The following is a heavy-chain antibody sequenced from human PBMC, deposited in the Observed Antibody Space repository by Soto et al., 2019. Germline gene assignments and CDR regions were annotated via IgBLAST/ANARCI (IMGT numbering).Heavy chain of an antibody. CDR1: GFAFSRYA. V-gene: IGHV3-30*04. Sequence: GGSLRLSCAASGFAFSRYAMHWVRQAPGKGLEWLAVIAYDGSGEFYSETAKGRFTISRDNSMDSLYLQMHSLKTEDTAMYYCERGWNNPGYLDSCGLXTLVTVSS. CDR2: IAYDGSGE. J-gene: IGHJ4*02. D-gene: IGHD1-1*01. CDR3: ERGWNNPGYLDS.